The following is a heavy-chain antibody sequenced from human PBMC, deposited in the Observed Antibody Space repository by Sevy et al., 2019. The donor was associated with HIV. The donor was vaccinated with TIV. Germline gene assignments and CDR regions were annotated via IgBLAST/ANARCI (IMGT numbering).Heavy chain of an antibody. CDR1: GFIFNNKG. CDR2: IFSDGTTK. CDR3: ARESGSDWYLDS. D-gene: IGHD2-21*02. V-gene: IGHV3-30*12. J-gene: IGHJ4*02. Sequence: GGSLRLSCTVSGFIFNNKGMHWVRQAPGRGLEWVAAIFSDGTTKYYGDSVKGRFTISRDHSKNALFLQMNSLRVDDTAFYYCARESGSDWYLDSWGQGTLVTVSS.